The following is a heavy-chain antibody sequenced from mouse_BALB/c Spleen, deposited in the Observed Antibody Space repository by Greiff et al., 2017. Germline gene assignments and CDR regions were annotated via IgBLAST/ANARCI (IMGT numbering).Heavy chain of an antibody. V-gene: IGHV5-17*02. CDR1: GFTFSSFG. J-gene: IGHJ4*01. CDR2: ISSGSSTI. Sequence: EVQGVESGGGLVQPGGSRKLSCAASGFTFSSFGMHWVRQAPEKGLEWVAYISSGSSTIYYADTVKGRFTISRDNPKNTLFLQMTSLRSEDTAMYYCAREYGTYAMDYWGQGTSVTVSS. D-gene: IGHD2-10*02. CDR3: AREYGTYAMDY.